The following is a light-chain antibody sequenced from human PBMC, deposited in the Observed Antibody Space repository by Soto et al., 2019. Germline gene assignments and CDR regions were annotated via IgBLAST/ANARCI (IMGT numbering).Light chain of an antibody. CDR2: GAF. J-gene: IGKJ1*01. V-gene: IGKV3-15*01. CDR1: QSVNRN. CDR3: QHFDNWPRT. Sequence: EIVMTQSPATLSVSPGERATLSCRASQSVNRNLAWYQQKPGQAPRLLTYGAFTRATGVPARFSASGSGTEYTLTISSLQSEDFAVYHCQHFDNWPRTFGQGTKVEIK.